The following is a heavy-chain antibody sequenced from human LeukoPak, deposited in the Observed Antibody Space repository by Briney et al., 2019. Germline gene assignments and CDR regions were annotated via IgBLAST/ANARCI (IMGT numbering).Heavy chain of an antibody. CDR2: ITPIFGTA. CDR1: GGTFSSYA. Sequence: SVKVSCKASGGTFSSYAISWVRQAPGQGLEWMGGITPIFGTANYAQKFQGRVTITADKSTSTACMELSSLRSEDTAVYYCARDASGSYFVYWGQGTLVTVSS. J-gene: IGHJ4*02. V-gene: IGHV1-69*06. CDR3: ARDASGSYFVY. D-gene: IGHD3-10*01.